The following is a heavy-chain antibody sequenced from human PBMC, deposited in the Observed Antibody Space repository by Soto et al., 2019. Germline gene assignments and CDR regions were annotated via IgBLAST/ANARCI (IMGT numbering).Heavy chain of an antibody. CDR1: GGSFSGYY. CDR2: INHSGST. Sequence: QVQLQQWGAGLLKPSETLSLTCAVYGGSFSGYYWSWIRQPPGKGLEWIGEINHSGSTNYNPSLKSRVTISVDTSKNQFSLKLSSVTAADTAVYYCARLPDKVRILDWFDPWGQGTLVTVSS. CDR3: ARLPDKVRILDWFDP. J-gene: IGHJ5*02. V-gene: IGHV4-34*01. D-gene: IGHD3-10*01.